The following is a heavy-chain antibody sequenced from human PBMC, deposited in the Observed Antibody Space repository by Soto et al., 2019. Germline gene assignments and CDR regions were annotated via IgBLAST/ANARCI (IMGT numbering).Heavy chain of an antibody. CDR2: IYYSGST. Sequence: QVQLQESGPGLVKPSETLSLTCTVSGGSVSSGSYYWSWIRQPPGKGLEWIGYIYYSGSTNYNPPLKSRVTISVDTFKNQFSLKLSSVTAADTAVYYCAREGGVDYDILTGYYRVAYFQHWGQGTLVTVSS. CDR1: GGSVSSGSYY. CDR3: AREGGVDYDILTGYYRVAYFQH. D-gene: IGHD3-9*01. V-gene: IGHV4-61*01. J-gene: IGHJ1*01.